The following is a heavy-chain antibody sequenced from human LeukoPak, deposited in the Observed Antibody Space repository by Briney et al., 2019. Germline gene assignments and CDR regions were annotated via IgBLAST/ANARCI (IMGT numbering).Heavy chain of an antibody. D-gene: IGHD3-22*01. J-gene: IGHJ4*02. CDR3: ARDRATYYYDSSGYEGSYFDY. V-gene: IGHV3-20*04. CDR2: INWSGGST. CDR1: GFTFDDYG. Sequence: GGSLRLSCAASGFTFDDYGMSWVRQAPGKGLEWVSGINWSGGSTGYADSVKGRFTISRDNAKNSLYLQMNSLRAEDTALYYCARDRATYYYDSSGYEGSYFDYWGQGTLVTVSS.